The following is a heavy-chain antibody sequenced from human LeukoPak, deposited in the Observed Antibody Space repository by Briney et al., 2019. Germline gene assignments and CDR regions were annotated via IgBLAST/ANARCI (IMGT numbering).Heavy chain of an antibody. Sequence: GGSLRLSCAASGFTFSSYGMHWVRQAPGKGLEWVAFIRFDGSYNSYSDSVKGRFTISRDNSKNTLYLQMNSLRAEDTAVYYCAKDYYYGSGSYYPGDDAFDIWGQGTMVTVSS. J-gene: IGHJ3*02. CDR2: IRFDGSYN. CDR3: AKDYYYGSGSYYPGDDAFDI. CDR1: GFTFSSYG. D-gene: IGHD3-10*01. V-gene: IGHV3-30*02.